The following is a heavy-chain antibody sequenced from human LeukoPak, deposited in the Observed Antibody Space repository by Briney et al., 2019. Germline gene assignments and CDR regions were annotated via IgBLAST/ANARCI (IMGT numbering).Heavy chain of an antibody. V-gene: IGHV5-51*06. Sequence: GEPLKIPCKGSGYSFTNYWIGWVRQMPGKGLEWMGIIYPGDSDTRYSPSFQGQVTISADKSISTAYLQWISLKASDTAMYYCAISKGVSIAAALERWFDPWGQGTLVTVSS. CDR2: IYPGDSDT. CDR1: GYSFTNYW. D-gene: IGHD6-13*01. J-gene: IGHJ5*02. CDR3: AISKGVSIAAALERWFDP.